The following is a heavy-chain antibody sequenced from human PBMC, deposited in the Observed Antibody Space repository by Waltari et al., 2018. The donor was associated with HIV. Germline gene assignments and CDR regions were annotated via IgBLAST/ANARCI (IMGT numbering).Heavy chain of an antibody. CDR1: GYTFIAMG. CDR2: ISTYNGHT. V-gene: IGHV1-18*01. CDR3: ARGGSYPKYYFDY. D-gene: IGHD1-26*01. J-gene: IGHJ4*02. Sequence: QVQLVQSGAEVKEPGASVKVSCKASGYTFIAMGISWVRQAPGQGLEWMGWISTYNGHTNYAQKFQGRVSMTTDTSTSTAYMDLRSLTSDDTAIYYCARGGSYPKYYFDYWGQGSLVTVSS.